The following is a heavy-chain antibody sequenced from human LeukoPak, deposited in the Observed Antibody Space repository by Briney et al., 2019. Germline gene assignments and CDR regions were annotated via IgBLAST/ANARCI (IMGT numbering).Heavy chain of an antibody. CDR1: GGSISSGGYY. CDR2: SYYSGST. J-gene: IGHJ4*02. D-gene: IGHD3-10*01. V-gene: IGHV4-31*02. Sequence: SQTLSLTCTVSGGSISSGGYYWSRIRQHPGKGLEWIGYSYYSGSTNYNPSLKSRVTISLDTSKNQFSLKLTSVTAADTAFYYCAKSGSYYGSTSGWGQGTLVTVSP. CDR3: AKSGSYYGSTSG.